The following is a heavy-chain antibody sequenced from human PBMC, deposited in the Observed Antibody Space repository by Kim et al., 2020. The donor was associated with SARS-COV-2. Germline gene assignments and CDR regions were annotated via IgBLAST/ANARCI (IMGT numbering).Heavy chain of an antibody. CDR3: ARGSGAPTVTPFDY. Sequence: SETLSLTCTVSGNSITNFHWSWIRQPPGKGLEYIGYVDDSGNTNYSTSLRSRVTISVDTSKNQFSLNLRSLTAADTAVYYCARGSGAPTVTPFDYWGQGILVTVSS. V-gene: IGHV4-59*13. CDR1: GNSITNFH. J-gene: IGHJ4*02. CDR2: VDDSGNT. D-gene: IGHD4-17*01.